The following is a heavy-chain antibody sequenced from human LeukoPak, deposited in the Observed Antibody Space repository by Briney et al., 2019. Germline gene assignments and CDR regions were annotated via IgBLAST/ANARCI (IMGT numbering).Heavy chain of an antibody. CDR1: GFTFSSYA. J-gene: IGHJ6*03. CDR2: ISYDESNK. V-gene: IGHV3-30*04. CDR3: AREGRIFYGSGSYWAQDYYYYMDV. Sequence: GGSLRLSCAASGFTFSSYAMHWVRQAPGKGLEWVAVISYDESNKYYADSVKGRFTISRDSSKNTLYLQMNSLRAEDTAVYYCAREGRIFYGSGSYWAQDYYYYMDVWGIGTTVTVSS. D-gene: IGHD3-10*01.